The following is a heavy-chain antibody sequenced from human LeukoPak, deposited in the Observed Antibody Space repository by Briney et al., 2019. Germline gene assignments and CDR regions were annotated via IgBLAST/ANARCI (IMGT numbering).Heavy chain of an antibody. CDR3: ARVTGSWDLRYFDY. Sequence: ASVKVSCQGFGYTLNAYYIHWVRQAPGKGLEWMGWINPTSGASKYTQAFQGRVTMTSDTSSGTAYMEVTSLRSDDTAVYFCARVTGSWDLRYFDYWGQGTQVTVSS. CDR1: GYTLNAYY. CDR2: INPTSGAS. V-gene: IGHV1-2*02. D-gene: IGHD3-9*01. J-gene: IGHJ4*01.